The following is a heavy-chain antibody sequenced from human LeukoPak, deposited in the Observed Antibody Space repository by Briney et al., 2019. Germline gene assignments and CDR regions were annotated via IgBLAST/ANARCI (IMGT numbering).Heavy chain of an antibody. CDR2: ISYDGSNK. D-gene: IGHD2-2*01. CDR3: ATAEGKVVPAAHGMDV. J-gene: IGHJ6*02. CDR1: GFTFSSYA. V-gene: IGHV3-30*04. Sequence: GGSLRLSCAASGFTFSSYAMHWVRQAPGKGLEWVAVISYDGSNKYYADSVKGRFTISRDNSKNTLYLQMNSLRAEDTAVYYCATAEGKVVPAAHGMDVWGQGTTVTVSS.